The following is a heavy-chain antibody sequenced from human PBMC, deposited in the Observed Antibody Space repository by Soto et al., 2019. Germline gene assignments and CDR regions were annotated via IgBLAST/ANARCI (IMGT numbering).Heavy chain of an antibody. D-gene: IGHD3-3*01. V-gene: IGHV1-69*13. CDR3: ASQGGFGYFDY. CDR2: IIPIFGTA. Sequence: ASVKVSCKASGGTFSSYAISWVRQAPGQGLEWMGGIIPIFGTANYAKKLQGRVTITADESTSTAYMELSSLRSEDTAVYYCASQGGFGYFDYWGQGTLVTVSS. J-gene: IGHJ4*02. CDR1: GGTFSSYA.